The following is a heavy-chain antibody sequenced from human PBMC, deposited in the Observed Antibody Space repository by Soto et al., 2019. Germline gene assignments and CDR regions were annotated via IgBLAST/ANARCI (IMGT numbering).Heavy chain of an antibody. V-gene: IGHV3-30*03. CDR3: VGDGNNWNDFDY. D-gene: IGHD1-20*01. CDR1: GFTFSSYG. CDR2: ISYDGSNK. J-gene: IGHJ4*02. Sequence: GGSLRLSCAASGFTFSSYGMHWVRQAPGKGLEWVAVISYDGSNKYYADSVKGRFTISRDNSKNSLYLQMNSLRAEDTAVYYCVGDGNNWNDFDYWGQGTLVTVSS.